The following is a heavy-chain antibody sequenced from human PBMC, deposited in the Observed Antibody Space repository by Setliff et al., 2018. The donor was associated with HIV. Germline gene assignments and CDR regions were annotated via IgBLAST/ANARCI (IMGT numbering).Heavy chain of an antibody. CDR2: ISFTGQT. J-gene: IGHJ4*02. CDR1: GDSMSSSAFY. Sequence: ASETLSLTCNVSGDSMSSSAFYWGWVRQPPGKGLQWIGSISFTGQTFYNLSLTSRVTISADTSRDHLFLKLRSVTAADTATYYCARLGSGWNWVTRIDYWGQGILVTVSS. V-gene: IGHV4-39*02. D-gene: IGHD6-19*01. CDR3: ARLGSGWNWVTRIDY.